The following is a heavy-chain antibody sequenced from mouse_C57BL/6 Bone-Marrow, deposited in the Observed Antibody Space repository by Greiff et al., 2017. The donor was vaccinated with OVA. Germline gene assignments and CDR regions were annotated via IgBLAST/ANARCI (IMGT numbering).Heavy chain of an antibody. J-gene: IGHJ3*01. V-gene: IGHV5-17*01. Sequence: EVNVVESGGGLVKPGGSLKLSCAASGFTFSDYGMHWVRQAPEKGLEWVAYISSGSSTIYYADTVKGRFTISRDNAKNTLFLQMTSLRSEDTAMYYCARGTGTGFAYWGQGTLVTVSA. CDR2: ISSGSSTI. CDR1: GFTFSDYG. D-gene: IGHD4-1*01. CDR3: ARGTGTGFAY.